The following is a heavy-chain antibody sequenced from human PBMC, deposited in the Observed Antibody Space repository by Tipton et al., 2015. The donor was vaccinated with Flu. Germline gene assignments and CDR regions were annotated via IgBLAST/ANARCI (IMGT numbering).Heavy chain of an antibody. CDR3: ARHIGALRYFDS. V-gene: IGHV3-21*01. D-gene: IGHD2-21*01. Sequence: GSLRLSCAASGFTFNTYSMNWVRQAPGKGLEWVSSISDDSNYKYYADSLKGRFTVSRDNPKNSLYLEMNSLRAEDTAVYYCARHIGALRYFDSWGQGTLVTVSS. CDR2: ISDDSNYK. CDR1: GFTFNTYS. J-gene: IGHJ4*02.